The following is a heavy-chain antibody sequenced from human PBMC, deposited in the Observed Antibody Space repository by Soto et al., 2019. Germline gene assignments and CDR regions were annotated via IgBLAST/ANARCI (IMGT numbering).Heavy chain of an antibody. CDR2: MNPNSGNT. Sequence: QVQLVQSGAEVKKPGASVKVSCKASGYTFTSYDINWVRQATGQGLEWMGWMNPNSGNTGYAQKFQCRVTMTRKTSLSTAYMELSSLRSEDTAVYYCARVYRYCSGGSCYGPVGYWGQGTLVTVSS. J-gene: IGHJ4*02. CDR3: ARVYRYCSGGSCYGPVGY. CDR1: GYTFTSYD. D-gene: IGHD2-15*01. V-gene: IGHV1-8*01.